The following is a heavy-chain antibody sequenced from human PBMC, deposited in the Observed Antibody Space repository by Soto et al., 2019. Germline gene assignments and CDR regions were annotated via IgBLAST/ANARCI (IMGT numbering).Heavy chain of an antibody. J-gene: IGHJ4*02. CDR3: ARVRLHSSSWYYFDY. CDR1: GCSISSYY. CDR2: IYYSGST. V-gene: IGHV4-59*07. D-gene: IGHD6-13*01. Sequence: PXDTLSLTCTFAGCSISSYYWSLIRQPPGKGLEWIGYIYYSGSTNYNPSLKSRVTISVDTSKNQFSLKLSSVTAADTAVYYCARVRLHSSSWYYFDYWGQGTLVTVSS.